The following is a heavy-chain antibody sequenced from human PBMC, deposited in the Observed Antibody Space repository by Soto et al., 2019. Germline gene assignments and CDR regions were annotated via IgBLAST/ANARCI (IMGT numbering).Heavy chain of an antibody. D-gene: IGHD3-10*01. CDR3: ARDYGSGSYTYYYYYYGMDV. J-gene: IGHJ6*02. CDR2: ISSSGSTI. Sequence: SCIIQTQGKGLECVSYISSSGSTIYYADSVKGRFTISRDNAKNSLYLQMNSLRAEDTAVYYCARDYGSGSYTYYYYYYGMDVCGQATTVTVSS. V-gene: IGHV3-11*04.